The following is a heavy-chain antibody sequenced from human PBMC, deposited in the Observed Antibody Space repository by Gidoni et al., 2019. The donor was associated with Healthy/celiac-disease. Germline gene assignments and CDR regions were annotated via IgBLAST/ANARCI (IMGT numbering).Heavy chain of an antibody. J-gene: IGHJ6*02. D-gene: IGHD2-21*02. Sequence: EVQLLESGGGLVQPGGSLRLSCAASGFTFSRYAMSWVRQAPGKGLEWVSAISGSGGSTYYADSVKGRFTISRDNSKNTLYLQMNSLRAEDTAVYYCAKDKGNGGNSGDYYYYGMDVWGQGTTVTVSS. CDR3: AKDKGNGGNSGDYYYYGMDV. CDR2: ISGSGGST. CDR1: GFTFSRYA. V-gene: IGHV3-23*01.